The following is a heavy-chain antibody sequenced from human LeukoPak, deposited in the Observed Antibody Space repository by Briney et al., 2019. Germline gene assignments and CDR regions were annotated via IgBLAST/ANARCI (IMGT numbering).Heavy chain of an antibody. CDR2: LRYDETNE. CDR1: GFIFSNYY. CDR3: ARGCYFDS. Sequence: GGSLRLSCAASGFIFSNYYMHWVRQAPGKGLEWVAFLRYDETNEHYADSLKGRFTISRDNSKDTLYLHMNSLRVEDTAVYYCARGCYFDSWGQGTLVTVSS. J-gene: IGHJ4*02. V-gene: IGHV3-30*02.